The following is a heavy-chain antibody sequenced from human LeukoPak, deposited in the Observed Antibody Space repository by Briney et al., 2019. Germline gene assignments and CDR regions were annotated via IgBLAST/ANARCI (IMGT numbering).Heavy chain of an antibody. CDR2: IYTSGST. D-gene: IGHD3-3*01. CDR3: ARDLPLRVRFLEWFGNWFDP. Sequence: PSETLSLTCTVSGGSISSYYWSWIRQPAGKGLEWIGRIYTSGSTIYNPSLKSRVTMSVDTSKNQFSLKLSSVTAADTAVYYCARDLPLRVRFLEWFGNWFDPWGQGTLVTVSS. CDR1: GGSISSYY. V-gene: IGHV4-4*07. J-gene: IGHJ5*02.